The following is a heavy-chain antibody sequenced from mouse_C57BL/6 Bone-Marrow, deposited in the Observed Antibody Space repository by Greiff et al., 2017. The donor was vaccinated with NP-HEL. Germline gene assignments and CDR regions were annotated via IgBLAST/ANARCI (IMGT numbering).Heavy chain of an antibody. D-gene: IGHD2-5*01. J-gene: IGHJ1*03. CDR3: AREGYSTWYFDV. CDR2: IYPGSGST. Sequence: QVHVKQPGAELVKPGASVKMSCKASGYTFTSYWITWVKQRPGQGLEWIGDIYPGSGSTNYNEKFKSKATLTVDTSSSTAYMQLSSLTSEDSAVYYCAREGYSTWYFDVWGTGTTVTVSS. V-gene: IGHV1-55*01. CDR1: GYTFTSYW.